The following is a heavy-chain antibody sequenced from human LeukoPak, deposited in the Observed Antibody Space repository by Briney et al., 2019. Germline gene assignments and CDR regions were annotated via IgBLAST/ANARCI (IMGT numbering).Heavy chain of an antibody. CDR3: ARVHSLPGLVLDYYYMDV. D-gene: IGHD6-19*01. CDR1: GYTFTSYD. CDR2: MNPNSGNT. V-gene: IGHV1-8*01. Sequence: ASVKVSCKASGYTFTSYDINWVRQATGQGLEWMGWMNPNSGNTGYAQKFQGRVTMTRNTSISTAYMELSGLRSEDTAVYYCARVHSLPGLVLDYYYMDVWGKGTTVTVSS. J-gene: IGHJ6*03.